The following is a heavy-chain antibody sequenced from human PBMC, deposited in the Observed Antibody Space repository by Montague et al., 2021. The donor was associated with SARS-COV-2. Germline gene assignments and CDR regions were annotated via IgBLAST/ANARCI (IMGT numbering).Heavy chain of an antibody. D-gene: IGHD3-3*01. CDR1: GGSVSSGSYY. CDR2: IYYSGST. J-gene: IGHJ6*02. CDR3: ARDPWRITIFGVVTRYGMDV. V-gene: IGHV4-61*01. Sequence: SETLSLTCIVSGGSVSSGSYYWSWIRQPPGKGLEWIGYIYYSGSTNYNPPLKSRVTISVDTSKNQSSLKLSSVTAADTAVYYCARDPWRITIFGVVTRYGMDVWGQGTTVTVSS.